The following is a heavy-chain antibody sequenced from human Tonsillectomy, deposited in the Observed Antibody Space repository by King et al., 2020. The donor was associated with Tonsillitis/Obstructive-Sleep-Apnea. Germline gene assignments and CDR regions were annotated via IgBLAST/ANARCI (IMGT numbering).Heavy chain of an antibody. CDR2: ISSSGGST. J-gene: IGHJ3*02. V-gene: IGHV3-23*04. CDR3: AKGLRYGDYNDAFDI. Sequence: VQLVESGGGLVQPGGSLRLSCVASGFTFSSYAMSWVRQAPGKGLEWVSGISSSGGSTYYAASVKGRFTISRDNSKNTMYLQINSLRAEDTAVYYCAKGLRYGDYNDAFDIWGQGTMVTVSS. D-gene: IGHD4-17*01. CDR1: GFTFSSYA.